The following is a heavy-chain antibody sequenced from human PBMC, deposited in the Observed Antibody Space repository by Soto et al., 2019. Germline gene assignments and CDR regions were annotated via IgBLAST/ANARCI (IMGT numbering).Heavy chain of an antibody. CDR1: GFTFTSYW. D-gene: IGHD2-2*01. Sequence: PGESLTISCKGSGFTFTSYWIAWVRQMHGKGLEWMGIIYPGDSDSSYSPSFQGQVTISADKSINTAYLNWSSLKASDTAIYYCAKHEGYRSPTTCYNFDYWGQGPLVTTSS. CDR3: AKHEGYRSPTTCYNFDY. V-gene: IGHV5-51*01. J-gene: IGHJ4*02. CDR2: IYPGDSDS.